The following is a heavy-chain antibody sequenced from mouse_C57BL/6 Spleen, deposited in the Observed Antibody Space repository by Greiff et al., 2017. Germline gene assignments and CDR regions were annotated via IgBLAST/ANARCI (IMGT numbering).Heavy chain of an antibody. V-gene: IGHV3-6*01. CDR1: GYSITSGYY. CDR2: ISYDGSN. CDR3: ARSDGYVDY. D-gene: IGHD2-3*01. Sequence: EVQRVESGPGLVKPSQSLSLTCSVTGYSITSGYYWNWIRQFPGNKLEWMGYISYDGSNNYNPSLKNRISITRDTSKNQFFLKLNSVTTEDTATYYCARSDGYVDYWGQGTTLTVSS. J-gene: IGHJ2*01.